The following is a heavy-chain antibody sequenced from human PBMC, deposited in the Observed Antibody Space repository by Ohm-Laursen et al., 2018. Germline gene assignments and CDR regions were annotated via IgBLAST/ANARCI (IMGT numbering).Heavy chain of an antibody. J-gene: IGHJ3*02. CDR3: ARGWLDDAFDI. D-gene: IGHD6-19*01. CDR2: VNPNSGGT. Sequence: ASVKVSCKASGYTFTGYYMHWVRQAPGQGLEWMGWVNPNSGGTNYAQKFQGRVTMTRDTPISTAYMELSRLISDDTAVYYCARGWLDDAFDIWGQGTMVTVSS. V-gene: IGHV1-2*02. CDR1: GYTFTGYY.